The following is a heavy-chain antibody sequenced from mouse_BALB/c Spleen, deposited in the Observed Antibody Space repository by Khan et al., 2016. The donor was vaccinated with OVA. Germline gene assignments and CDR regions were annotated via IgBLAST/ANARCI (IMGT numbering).Heavy chain of an antibody. J-gene: IGHJ4*01. CDR1: GFTFSSFA. Sequence: EVELVESGGGVVKPGGSLKLSCSASGFTFSSFAMSWVRQTPERRLEWVATISTGGHYTFYPDSMQGRFTISRDNARNTPYLHMSSLGSEDSAMYYCTRSLVDYYAMDYWGQGTSVTVSS. CDR2: ISTGGHYT. D-gene: IGHD2-2*01. CDR3: TRSLVDYYAMDY. V-gene: IGHV5-9-3*01.